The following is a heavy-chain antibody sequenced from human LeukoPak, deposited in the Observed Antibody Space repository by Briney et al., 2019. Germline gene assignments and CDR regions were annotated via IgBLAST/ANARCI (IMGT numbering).Heavy chain of an antibody. Sequence: ASVKVSCKASGYTFTGYYIHWVRQAPGQGLEWMGWINPNNGVTLYARKFQGRVTMTRDTSITTVYMDLSRLRSDDAALYYCAREVQLQDYNENDSSGYLGFWGQGTLVTVSS. CDR1: GYTFTGYY. J-gene: IGHJ4*02. CDR3: AREVQLQDYNENDSSGYLGF. D-gene: IGHD3-22*01. V-gene: IGHV1-2*02. CDR2: INPNNGVT.